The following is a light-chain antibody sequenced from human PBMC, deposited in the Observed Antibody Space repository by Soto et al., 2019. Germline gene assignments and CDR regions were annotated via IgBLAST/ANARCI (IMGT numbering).Light chain of an antibody. Sequence: DIQMTQSPSSLSASVGDRITITCQASQDISKYLIWYQQTPGKAPKFLIYEASNLERGVPSRFSGSGSGTDFTCTINSLQPEDIDTYYFQQYHSLPFTFGPGTKLDIK. V-gene: IGKV1-33*01. CDR1: QDISKY. CDR3: QQYHSLPFT. J-gene: IGKJ3*01. CDR2: EAS.